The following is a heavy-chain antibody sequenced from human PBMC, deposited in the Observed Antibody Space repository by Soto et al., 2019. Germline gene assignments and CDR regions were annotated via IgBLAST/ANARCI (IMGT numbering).Heavy chain of an antibody. V-gene: IGHV3-7*03. CDR1: GFTFSTYW. D-gene: IGHD3-10*01. Sequence: EVQLVESGGGLVQPGGSLRLSCAGSGFTFSTYWMSWVRQAPGKGLEWVANIKQDGSERNYVDSVKGRLTISRDNAKNSLYLQMNSLRAEDTAVYFCARDRRAGSFDYWGQGTLVTVSS. CDR3: ARDRRAGSFDY. CDR2: IKQDGSER. J-gene: IGHJ4*02.